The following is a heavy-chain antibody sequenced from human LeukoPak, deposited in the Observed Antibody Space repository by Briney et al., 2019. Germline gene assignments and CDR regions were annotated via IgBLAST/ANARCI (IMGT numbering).Heavy chain of an antibody. Sequence: GGSLRLSCAASEFSVGSNYMTWVRQAPGKGLEWVSLIYSGGSTYYADSVKGRFTISRDNSKNTLYLQMNSLRAEDTAVYYCARGYYYDSSGSLSYFDYWGQGTLVTVSS. CDR3: ARGYYYDSSGSLSYFDY. CDR1: EFSVGSNY. J-gene: IGHJ4*02. V-gene: IGHV3-66*01. D-gene: IGHD3-22*01. CDR2: IYSGGST.